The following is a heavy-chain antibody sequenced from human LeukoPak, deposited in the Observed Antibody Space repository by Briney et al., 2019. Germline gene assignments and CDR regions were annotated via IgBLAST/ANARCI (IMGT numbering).Heavy chain of an antibody. J-gene: IGHJ4*02. CDR1: GFTFSSYW. CDR2: MNSDGSAT. V-gene: IGHV3-74*01. Sequence: SGGSLRLSCAASGFTFSSYWMHWVRQAPGKGLVWVTRMNSDGSATYYADSVQGRFTISRDNAKNTLYLQMNSLRAEDTAMYFCAKGPNYFDSWGQGTLVTVSS. CDR3: AKGPNYFDS.